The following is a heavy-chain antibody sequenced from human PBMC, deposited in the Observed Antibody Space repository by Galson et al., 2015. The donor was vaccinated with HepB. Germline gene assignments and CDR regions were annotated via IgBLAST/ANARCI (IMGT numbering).Heavy chain of an antibody. CDR2: ISYDGSNK. D-gene: IGHD7-27*01. CDR1: GLIFSTYA. CDR3: ARDRGPANWGSRNLYYYYGMDV. V-gene: IGHV3-30-3*01. J-gene: IGHJ6*02. Sequence: SLRLSCAASGLIFSTYAMHWVRQAPGKGLEWVAVISYDGSNKYYADSVKGRFTISRDNSKNTLYLQMNSLRAEDTAVYYCARDRGPANWGSRNLYYYYGMDVWGQGTTVTVSS.